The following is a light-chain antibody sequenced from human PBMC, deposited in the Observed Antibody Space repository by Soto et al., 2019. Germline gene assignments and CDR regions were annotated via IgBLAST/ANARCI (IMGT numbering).Light chain of an antibody. CDR1: KLGDKY. CDR3: QAWDSSTAVV. CDR2: QDS. J-gene: IGLJ2*01. V-gene: IGLV3-1*01. Sequence: SSELTQPPSVSVSPGQTASITCSGDKLGDKYACWYQQKPGQSPVLVIYQDSKRPSGIPDRFSGSNSGNTATLTISGTQAMDEAAYYCQAWDSSTAVVFGEGTKVTVL.